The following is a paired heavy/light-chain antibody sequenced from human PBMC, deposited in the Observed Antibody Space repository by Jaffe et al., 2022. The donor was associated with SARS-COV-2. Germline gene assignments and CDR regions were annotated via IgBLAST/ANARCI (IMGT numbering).Light chain of an antibody. CDR1: SLRSYY. Sequence: SSELTQDPAVSVALGQTVRITCQGDSLRSYYTTWYQQKPGQAPILVIYGENNRPSGIPDRFSASSSGNTASLTITGAQAEDEADYYCHSRDTGGKHYVFGTGTKVTVL. CDR2: GEN. J-gene: IGLJ1*01. CDR3: HSRDTGGKHYV. V-gene: IGLV3-19*01.
Heavy chain of an antibody. D-gene: IGHD2-15*01. V-gene: IGHV1-8*01. CDR1: GYTFTSHD. CDR3: ARDLGYCSGGSCSNWFDP. CDR2: MNPNTGDT. J-gene: IGHJ5*02. Sequence: QVQLVQSGAEVRKPGASVKVSCKTSGYTFTSHDINWVRQATGQGLEWMGWMNPNTGDTGYAQKFQGRVTMTRDTSISTAYMELSSLRSEDTAVYYCARDLGYCSGGSCSNWFDPWGQGTLVTVTS.